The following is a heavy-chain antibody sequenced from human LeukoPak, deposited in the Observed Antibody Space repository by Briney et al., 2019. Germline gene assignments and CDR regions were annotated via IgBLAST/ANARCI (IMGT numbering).Heavy chain of an antibody. Sequence: SETLSLTCTVSGGSISSYYWSWIRQPPGKGLEWIGYIYYSGSTNYNPSLKSRVTITVDTSKNQFSLKLGSVTAADTAVYYCARGDCSGGSCHQTNWFDPWGQGTLVTVSS. J-gene: IGHJ5*02. CDR3: ARGDCSGGSCHQTNWFDP. V-gene: IGHV4-59*08. CDR2: IYYSGST. D-gene: IGHD2-15*01. CDR1: GGSISSYY.